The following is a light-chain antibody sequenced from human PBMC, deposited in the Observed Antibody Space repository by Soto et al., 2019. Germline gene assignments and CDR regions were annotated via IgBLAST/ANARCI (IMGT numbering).Light chain of an antibody. V-gene: IGLV1-47*01. CDR1: SSNIGRNY. CDR3: ESYDDSLSGWV. Sequence: QSVLTQPPSESGTPGQRVTISWSGSSSNIGRNYVYWYQQLPGTSPKNLIYKNNQRPSGVPDRFSGSKSGSSASLAINGLRAEDEAEYYCESYDDSLSGWVFGGGTKLTVL. CDR2: KNN. J-gene: IGLJ3*02.